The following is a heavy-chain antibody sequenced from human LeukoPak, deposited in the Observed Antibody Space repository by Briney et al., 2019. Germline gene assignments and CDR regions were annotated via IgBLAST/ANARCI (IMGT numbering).Heavy chain of an antibody. CDR3: ARVFRQWLVNYYYYYYMDV. CDR1: GFTFSSYS. Sequence: PGGSLRLSCAASGFTFSSYSMNWVRQAPGKGLEWIGEINHSGSTNYNPSLKSRVTISVDTSKNQFSLKLSSVPAADTAVYYCARVFRQWLVNYYYYYYMDVWGKGTTVTVSS. J-gene: IGHJ6*03. CDR2: INHSGST. D-gene: IGHD6-19*01. V-gene: IGHV4-34*01.